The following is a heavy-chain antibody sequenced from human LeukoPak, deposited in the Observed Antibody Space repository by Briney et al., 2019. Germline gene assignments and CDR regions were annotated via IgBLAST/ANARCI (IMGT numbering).Heavy chain of an antibody. J-gene: IGHJ4*02. D-gene: IGHD6-19*01. CDR2: ISYDGSNK. CDR1: GFTFSSYG. Sequence: GGSLRLSCAASGFTFSSYGMHRVRQAPGKGLEWVAVISYDGSNKYYADSVKGRFTISRDNSKNTLYLQMNSLRAEDTAVYYCAISGEAVAGPGNYWGQGTLVTVSS. V-gene: IGHV3-30*03. CDR3: AISGEAVAGPGNY.